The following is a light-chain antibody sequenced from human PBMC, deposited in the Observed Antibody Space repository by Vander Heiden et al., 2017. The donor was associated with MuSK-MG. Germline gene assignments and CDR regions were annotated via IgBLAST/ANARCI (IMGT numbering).Light chain of an antibody. CDR3: QQYYSTPQT. Sequence: DIVMTQAPDTVAVSLGERATINCKSSQSVLYSSNNKNYLAWYQQKPGQPPKLLIYWASTRESGVPDRFSGSGSGPDFTLTISSLQAEDVAVYYCQQYYSTPQTFGQGTKVEIK. CDR1: QSVLYSSNNKNY. CDR2: WAS. V-gene: IGKV4-1*01. J-gene: IGKJ1*01.